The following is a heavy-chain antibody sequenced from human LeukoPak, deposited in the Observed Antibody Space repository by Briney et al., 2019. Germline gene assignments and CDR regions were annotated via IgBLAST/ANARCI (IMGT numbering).Heavy chain of an antibody. J-gene: IGHJ4*02. Sequence: GGSLRLSCAASGFTFSTYTMNWVRQAPGKGLEWVSSINSISSSIYYADSVKGRFTISRDNAKNSLYLQMNSLRVEDTAVYYCARTSTFFDCWGQGTLVTVSS. CDR3: ARTSTFFDC. CDR2: INSISSSI. CDR1: GFTFSTYT. D-gene: IGHD2-2*01. V-gene: IGHV3-21*01.